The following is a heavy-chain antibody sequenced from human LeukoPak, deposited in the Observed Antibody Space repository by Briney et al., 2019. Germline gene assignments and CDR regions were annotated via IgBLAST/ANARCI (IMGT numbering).Heavy chain of an antibody. V-gene: IGHV3-30*12. CDR2: IYYDGSKK. CDR3: ARDHKSWYFDL. Sequence: GRSLRLSCEASGFTFSNYGMHWVRQAPGRGLQWVAVIYYDGSKKYYTDSVKGRFTIARDDSKNTLYLQMNGLRAEDTAVYYCARDHKSWYFDLCGRGTLVTVSS. J-gene: IGHJ2*01. CDR1: GFTFSNYG.